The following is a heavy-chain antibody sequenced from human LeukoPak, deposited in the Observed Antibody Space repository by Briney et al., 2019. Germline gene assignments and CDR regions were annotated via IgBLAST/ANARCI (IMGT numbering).Heavy chain of an antibody. D-gene: IGHD6-13*01. V-gene: IGHV3-30*03. Sequence: PGGSLRLSCAASGFTFSSYGMHWVRQAPGKGLEWVAVISYDGSNKYYADSVKGRFTISRDNSKNTLYLQMNSLRAEDTAVYYCARGQQLAPPFGYWGQGTLVTVSS. CDR2: ISYDGSNK. CDR1: GFTFSSYG. J-gene: IGHJ4*02. CDR3: ARGQQLAPPFGY.